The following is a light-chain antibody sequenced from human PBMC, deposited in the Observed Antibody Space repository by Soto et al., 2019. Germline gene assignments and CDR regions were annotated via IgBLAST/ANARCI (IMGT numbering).Light chain of an antibody. J-gene: IGKJ1*01. CDR2: AAS. V-gene: IGKV1-6*01. CDR3: LQDYDYPRT. CDR1: QSIRSY. Sequence: IQLTQSPSSLSASVGDRVTITCRASQSIRSYLNWYQQKPGKAPKLLIYAASSLQTGVSSRFSGSGSGTDFTLTISSLQPEDFATYYCLQDYDYPRTFGQGTKVDIK.